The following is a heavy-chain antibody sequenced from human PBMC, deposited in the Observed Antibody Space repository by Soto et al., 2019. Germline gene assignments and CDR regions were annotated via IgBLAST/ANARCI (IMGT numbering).Heavy chain of an antibody. CDR3: ARLGSDYCSGGSCYSTFDY. V-gene: IGHV1-46*03. CDR1: ACTFTVYY. CDR2: INPSGGST. Sequence: GSSVKVSCRASACTFTVYYIHYVRQAPGQALAWMGIINPSGGSTNYAQKFPGRVTMTRDTSTSTDYMELSSLSSEDTAVYYCARLGSDYCSGGSCYSTFDYWGQGTLVTVPS. D-gene: IGHD2-15*01. J-gene: IGHJ4*02.